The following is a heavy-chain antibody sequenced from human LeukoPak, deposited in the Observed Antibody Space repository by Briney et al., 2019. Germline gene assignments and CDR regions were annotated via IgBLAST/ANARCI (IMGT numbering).Heavy chain of an antibody. Sequence: ASVKVSCKASGYTFTSYGINWVRQAPGQGLEWMGWISAYNGNTNYAQKLQGRVTMTTDTSTSTAYMELRSLRSDDTAVYYCARESHYYDSSGYQGMDYWGQGTLVTVSS. CDR2: ISAYNGNT. J-gene: IGHJ4*02. D-gene: IGHD3-22*01. CDR1: GYTFTSYG. V-gene: IGHV1-18*01. CDR3: ARESHYYDSSGYQGMDY.